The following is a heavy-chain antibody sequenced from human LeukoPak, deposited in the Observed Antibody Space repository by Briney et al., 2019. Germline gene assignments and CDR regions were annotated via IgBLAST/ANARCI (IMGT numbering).Heavy chain of an antibody. D-gene: IGHD2-15*01. CDR1: GGSISSGGYY. CDR3: ASRLSGGGSCKV. V-gene: IGHV4-31*03. CDR2: IYYSGST. Sequence: SETLSLTCTVSGGSISSGGYYWSWIRQHPGKGLEWIGYIYYSGSTYYNPSLKSRVTISVDTSKNQFSLKLSSVTAADTAVYYCASRLSGGGSCKVWGQGTLVTVSS. J-gene: IGHJ4*02.